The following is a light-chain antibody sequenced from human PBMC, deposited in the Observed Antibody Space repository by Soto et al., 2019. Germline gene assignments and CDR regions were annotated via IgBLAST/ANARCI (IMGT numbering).Light chain of an antibody. CDR3: QQANSFPIT. CDR1: QNINNW. J-gene: IGKJ5*01. V-gene: IGKV1-12*01. Sequence: DIQLTQSPSLLSASIGDRFTITCRASQNINNWLAWYQQKPGKAPKLLIYAASSLQSGVPSRFSGSGSGTDFTLTISSLQPEDFATYYCQQANSFPITFGQGTRLEIK. CDR2: AAS.